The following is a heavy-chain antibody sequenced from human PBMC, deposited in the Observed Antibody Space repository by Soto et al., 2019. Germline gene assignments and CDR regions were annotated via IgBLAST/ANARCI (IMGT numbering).Heavy chain of an antibody. Sequence: ASETLSLTCAVSGGSINTDYWWSWVRQSPGKGLEWIGEIHHSVGTNYIQSLKSRVTMSLDKSNNQLSLKLSSVTAADTAVYHCARGFDYRWVYWGPGTLVTVSS. CDR1: GGSINTDYW. CDR3: ARGFDYRWVY. J-gene: IGHJ4*02. CDR2: IHHSVGT. D-gene: IGHD3-16*01. V-gene: IGHV4-4*02.